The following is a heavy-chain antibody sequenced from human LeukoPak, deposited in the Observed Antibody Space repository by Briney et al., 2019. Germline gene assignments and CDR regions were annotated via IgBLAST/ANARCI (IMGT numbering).Heavy chain of an antibody. CDR3: ARRGLRYFDWLLDPHFDY. J-gene: IGHJ4*02. V-gene: IGHV4-34*01. CDR1: GGSFSGYY. Sequence: SETLSLTCAVYGGSFSGYYWSWIRQPPGKGLEWIGEINHSGSTNYNPSLKSRVTISVDTSKNQFSLKLSSVTAADTAVYYCARRGLRYFDWLLDPHFDYWGQGTLVTVSS. D-gene: IGHD3-9*01. CDR2: INHSGST.